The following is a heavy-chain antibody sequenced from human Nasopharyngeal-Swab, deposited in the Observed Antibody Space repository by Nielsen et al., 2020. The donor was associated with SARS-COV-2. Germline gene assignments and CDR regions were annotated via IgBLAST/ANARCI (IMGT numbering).Heavy chain of an antibody. D-gene: IGHD2-2*01. J-gene: IGHJ4*02. V-gene: IGHV3-21*01. Sequence: VRQAPGKGLEWVSSISSSSSYIYYADSVKGRFTISRDNAKNSLYLQMNSLRAEDTAVYYCARDYCSSTSCYDYWGQGTLVTVSS. CDR3: ARDYCSSTSCYDY. CDR2: ISSSSSYI.